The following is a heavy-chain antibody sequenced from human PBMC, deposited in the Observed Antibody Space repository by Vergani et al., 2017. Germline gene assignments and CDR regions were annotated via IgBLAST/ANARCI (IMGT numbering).Heavy chain of an antibody. CDR1: GGSISSHFYY. V-gene: IGHV4-39*01. CDR2: ISSSGST. D-gene: IGHD5/OR15-5a*01. CDR3: AKPVGTSAIMDGYDL. Sequence: QVQLQESGPGLLKASETLSLTCTVSGGSISSHFYYWGWIRQSPGKGLEWIGSISSSGSTYNNPSLQSRVSMSIDTSKNQVSLRLSSVTAADTALYYCAKPVGTSAIMDGYDLWGQGTMVTVSS. J-gene: IGHJ3*01.